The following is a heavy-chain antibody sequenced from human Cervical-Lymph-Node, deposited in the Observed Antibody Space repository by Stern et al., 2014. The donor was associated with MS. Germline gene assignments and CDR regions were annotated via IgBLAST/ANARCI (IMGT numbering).Heavy chain of an antibody. CDR2: IIPMSGTE. D-gene: IGHD3-22*01. Sequence: VQLVQSGAEVKKPGSPVRVSCKASGGTFTTYAISWVRQAPGQGLEWVGGIIPMSGTEKYAEKVQGRFTITADESTTTPYMQLSSLKFDDTAVYYCARDLSGIGYYDYWGQGTLVAXXS. CDR3: ARDLSGIGYYDY. CDR1: GGTFTTYA. V-gene: IGHV1-69*01. J-gene: IGHJ4*02.